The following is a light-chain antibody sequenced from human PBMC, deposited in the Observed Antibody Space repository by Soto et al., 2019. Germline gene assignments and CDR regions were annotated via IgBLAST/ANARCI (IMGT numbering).Light chain of an antibody. CDR3: QQRSNWPWT. J-gene: IGKJ1*01. CDR2: GAF. Sequence: EIVMTQSPATLSVSPGERATLSCRASQSVSSNLAWYQQKPGQAPRLLIYGAFNRATGIPARFSGGGSGTVFTLTISRLEPEDFAVYYCQQRSNWPWTFGQGTKVDIK. V-gene: IGKV3-11*01. CDR1: QSVSSN.